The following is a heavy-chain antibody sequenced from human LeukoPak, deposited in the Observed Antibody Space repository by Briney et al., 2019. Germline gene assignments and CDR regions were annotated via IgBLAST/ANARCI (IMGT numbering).Heavy chain of an antibody. J-gene: IGHJ5*02. D-gene: IGHD6-19*01. V-gene: IGHV3-7*01. CDR1: GFTFSNYW. Sequence: PGGSLRLSCVGSGFTFSNYWMSWVRQAPGKGLEWVANIKQDGSERYHLDSLEGRFTISRDNAKSSVYLQIDRLRAEDTAVYYCARRGTIAVPVFWFDPWGQGTLVIVSS. CDR2: IKQDGSER. CDR3: ARRGTIAVPVFWFDP.